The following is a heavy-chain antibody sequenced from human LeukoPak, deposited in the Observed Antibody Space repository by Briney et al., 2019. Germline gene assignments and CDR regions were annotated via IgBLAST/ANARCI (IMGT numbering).Heavy chain of an antibody. Sequence: SETLSLTCAVYGGSFSGYYWSWIRQPPGKGLEWIGEINHSGSTNYNPSLKSRVTISVDTSKNQFSLKLSSVTAADTAVYYCAGGFWSGYYRLDYFDYWGQGTLVTVSS. CDR3: AGGFWSGYYRLDYFDY. CDR2: INHSGST. D-gene: IGHD3-3*01. V-gene: IGHV4-34*01. J-gene: IGHJ4*02. CDR1: GGSFSGYY.